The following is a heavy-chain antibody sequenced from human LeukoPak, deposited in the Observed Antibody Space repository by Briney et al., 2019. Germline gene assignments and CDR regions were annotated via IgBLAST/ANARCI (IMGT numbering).Heavy chain of an antibody. J-gene: IGHJ4*02. D-gene: IGHD4-17*01. CDR2: IKQDGSEK. CDR1: GFTFSSYW. V-gene: IGHV3-7*01. CDR3: ARDSHDYGDYVLSDY. Sequence: GGSLRLSCAASGFTFSSYWMSWVRQAPGKGLEWVANIKQDGSEKYYVDSVKGRFTISRDNAKNSLYLQMNSLRAEDTAVYYCARDSHDYGDYVLSDYWGQGTPVTVSS.